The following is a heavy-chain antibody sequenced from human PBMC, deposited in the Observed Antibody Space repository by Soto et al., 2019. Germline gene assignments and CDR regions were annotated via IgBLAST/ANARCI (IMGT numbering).Heavy chain of an antibody. CDR2: IYHSVRT. V-gene: IGHV4-4*02. D-gene: IGHD3-22*01. J-gene: IGHJ5*02. CDR1: GGSVSSSNC. Sequence: SETLSLTCIVSGGSVSSSNCWSWVRQPPGKGLEWIGEIYHSVRTTYNPSLKSRATISVDKSENRFSLRLKSVTAADTAVYYCASVGSDYDNSGYYLPLGPGTLVTVSS. CDR3: ASVGSDYDNSGYYLP.